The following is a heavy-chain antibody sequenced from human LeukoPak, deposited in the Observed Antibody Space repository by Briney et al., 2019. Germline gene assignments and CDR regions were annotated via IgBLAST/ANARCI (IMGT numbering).Heavy chain of an antibody. CDR1: GGSISSFY. V-gene: IGHV4-4*07. J-gene: IGHJ4*02. CDR2: IYTSGST. CDR3: ARDVVAAAGTWDY. D-gene: IGHD6-13*01. Sequence: SETLSLTCTVSGGSISSFYWSWLRQPAGKGLEWIGRIYTSGSTNYNPPLKRRVTMSVDTSKNQFSLKLSSVTAADTAVYYCARDVVAAAGTWDYWGQGTLVTVSS.